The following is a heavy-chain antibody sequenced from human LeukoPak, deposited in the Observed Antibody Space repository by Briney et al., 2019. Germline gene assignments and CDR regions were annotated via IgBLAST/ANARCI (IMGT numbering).Heavy chain of an antibody. V-gene: IGHV3-74*01. CDR3: IRDFRSADL. J-gene: IGHJ5*02. CDR2: IYVDGRTI. Sequence: GGSLRLSCVASGFTFSNYWMHWVRQPPGKGLVWVSRIYVDGRTINYADSVKGRFTISRDNAKNTVYLEMNSLSVEGTATYYCIRDFRSADLWGQGTLVTVTS. CDR1: GFTFSNYW.